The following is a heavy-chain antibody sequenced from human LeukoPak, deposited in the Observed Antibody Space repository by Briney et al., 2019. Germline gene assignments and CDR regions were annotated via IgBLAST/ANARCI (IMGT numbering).Heavy chain of an antibody. D-gene: IGHD6-19*01. CDR2: INPNSGGT. CDR1: GYTFTGYY. CDR3: ATQYSSGWYYFDY. Sequence: ASVKVSCKASGYTFTGYYMHWVRQAPGQGLQWVGWINPNSGGTNYAQKFQGRVTMTRDTSISTAYMELSRLRSDDTAVYYCATQYSSGWYYFDYWGQGTLVTVSS. J-gene: IGHJ4*02. V-gene: IGHV1-2*02.